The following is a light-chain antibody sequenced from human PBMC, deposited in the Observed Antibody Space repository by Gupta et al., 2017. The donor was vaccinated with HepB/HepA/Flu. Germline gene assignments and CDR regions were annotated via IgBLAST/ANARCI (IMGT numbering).Light chain of an antibody. CDR1: QGIGSF. J-gene: IGKJ3*01. V-gene: IGKV1-9*01. CDR3: QHLNNSPLT. Sequence: DIQLTQSPSFLSASVGDRVTITCRASQGIGSFLAWYQQKPGKAPKLLIYAASTLQSGVPSRFSGSGSGTEFTLTISSLRPEDFATYFCQHLNNSPLTFGHGTKVDVK. CDR2: AAS.